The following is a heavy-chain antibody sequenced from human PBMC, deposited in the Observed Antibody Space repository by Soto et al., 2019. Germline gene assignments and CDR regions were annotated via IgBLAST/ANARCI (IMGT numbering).Heavy chain of an antibody. J-gene: IGHJ4*02. D-gene: IGHD4-4*01. V-gene: IGHV3-30*18. CDR2: ISYDGRNK. CDR3: AKDVGFSNCWYLDY. Sequence: GGSLRLSCAASGFSFSSYGMHWVRQAPGKGLKWVAVISYDGRNKYYADSVKGRFTISRDNSKSTLYLQMNSLRAEDTAVYYCAKDVGFSNCWYLDYWGQGTLVTVSS. CDR1: GFSFSSYG.